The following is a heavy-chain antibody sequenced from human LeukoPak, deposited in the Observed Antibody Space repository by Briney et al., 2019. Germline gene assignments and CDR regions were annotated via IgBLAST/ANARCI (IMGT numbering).Heavy chain of an antibody. CDR1: GFSFSSYA. Sequence: GGSLRLSCAASGFSFSSYAVSWVRQAPGKGLEWVSGISDGGGRTYYADSVKGRYTISRDDSKNTLYLQMNSLRAEDTAVYYCATDFYRGRQFDYWGQGTLVTVSS. J-gene: IGHJ4*02. V-gene: IGHV3-23*01. D-gene: IGHD2/OR15-2a*01. CDR2: ISDGGGRT. CDR3: ATDFYRGRQFDY.